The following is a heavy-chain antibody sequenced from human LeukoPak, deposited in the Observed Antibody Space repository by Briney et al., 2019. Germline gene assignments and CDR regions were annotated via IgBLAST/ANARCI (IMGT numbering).Heavy chain of an antibody. V-gene: IGHV4-59*01. CDR3: ARGKYYFDY. J-gene: IGHJ4*02. CDR2: MYYSGNT. D-gene: IGHD6-6*01. Sequence: PSETLSLTCTVSVDSISGYYWSWIRQPPGKGLEWIGYMYYSGNTNYNPSLKSRLTTPLDTSKNQFSLKPSSVTAADTAVYYCARGKYYFDYWGQGTLVTVSS. CDR1: VDSISGYY.